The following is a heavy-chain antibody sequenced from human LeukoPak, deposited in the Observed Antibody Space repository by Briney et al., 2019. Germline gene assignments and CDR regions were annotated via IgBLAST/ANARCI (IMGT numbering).Heavy chain of an antibody. Sequence: TGGSLRLSCAASGFTFSSFWMSWVRQAPGKGLEWVAHIKGDGSMESYVDSVKGRFTISRDNARNSVYLQMNSLRGEDTAVYYCARVVTWFDPWGQGSLVIVSS. CDR3: ARVVTWFDP. CDR2: IKGDGSME. J-gene: IGHJ5*02. V-gene: IGHV3-7*04. CDR1: GFTFSSFW.